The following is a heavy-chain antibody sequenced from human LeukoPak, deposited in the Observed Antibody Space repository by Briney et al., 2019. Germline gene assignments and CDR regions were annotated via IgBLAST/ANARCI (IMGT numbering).Heavy chain of an antibody. CDR3: ARSDLVVVPAAHPGAFDI. CDR1: GGSISSYY. J-gene: IGHJ3*02. D-gene: IGHD2-2*01. V-gene: IGHV4-4*07. CDR2: IYTSGST. Sequence: PSETLSLTCTVSGGSISSYYWSWIRQPAGKGLEWIGRIYTSGSTNYNPSLKSRVTISVDKSKNQFCLKLSSVTAADTAVYYCARSDLVVVPAAHPGAFDIWGQGTMVTVSS.